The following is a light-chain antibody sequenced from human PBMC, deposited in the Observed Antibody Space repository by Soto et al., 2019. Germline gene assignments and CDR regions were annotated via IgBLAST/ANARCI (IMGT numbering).Light chain of an antibody. Sequence: DIQMTQSPSSLSASVGDTVTITCRASQGISSSLAWYQQKAGKVPDLLIYGASTLKSGVPSHFSGSGSGTDFTLTISSLQPEDVATYYCQEYHSPPFTFGPGTKVEMK. CDR2: GAS. CDR3: QEYHSPPFT. V-gene: IGKV1-27*01. CDR1: QGISSS. J-gene: IGKJ3*01.